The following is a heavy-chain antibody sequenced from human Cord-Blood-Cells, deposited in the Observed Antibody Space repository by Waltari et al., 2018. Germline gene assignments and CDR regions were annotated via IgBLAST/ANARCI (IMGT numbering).Heavy chain of an antibody. CDR3: ARVPASTVVTDY. J-gene: IGHJ4*02. Sequence: VQLQQWGAGLLKPSQTLTLTCAVYGVSSSGYYWSWIRQPPGKGLEWIGEINHSESTNYNPSLKSRVTISVDTSKNQFSLKLSSVTAADTAVYYCARVPASTVVTDYWGQGTLVTVSS. CDR2: INHSEST. D-gene: IGHD4-17*01. V-gene: IGHV4-34*01. CDR1: GVSSSGYY.